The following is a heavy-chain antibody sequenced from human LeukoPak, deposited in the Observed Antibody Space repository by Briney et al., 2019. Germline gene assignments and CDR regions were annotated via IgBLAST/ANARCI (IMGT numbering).Heavy chain of an antibody. CDR3: VRERWLPNDAFDI. V-gene: IGHV3-23*01. D-gene: IGHD5-24*01. Sequence: GGSLRLSCVASGFSFSSYVMNGVRQAPGTGLEWVSAISGNGGSTYYADSAKGRFSISRDNSKSTLYLQMNSLRAEDTAVYYCVRERWLPNDAFDIWGQGTMVTVSS. J-gene: IGHJ3*02. CDR1: GFSFSSYV. CDR2: ISGNGGST.